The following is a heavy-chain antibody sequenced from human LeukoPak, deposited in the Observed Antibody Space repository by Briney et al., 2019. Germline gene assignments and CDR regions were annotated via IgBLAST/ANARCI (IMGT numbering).Heavy chain of an antibody. V-gene: IGHV4-34*01. J-gene: IGHJ4*02. Sequence: SETLSLTCAVYGGSFSGYYWSWIRQPPGKGLEWIGEINHSGSTNYNPSLKSRVTISVDTSKNQFSLKLSSVTAADTAVYYCARGTRAASPLDYWGQGTLVTVSS. CDR2: INHSGST. D-gene: IGHD2-15*01. CDR3: ARGTRAASPLDY. CDR1: GGSFSGYY.